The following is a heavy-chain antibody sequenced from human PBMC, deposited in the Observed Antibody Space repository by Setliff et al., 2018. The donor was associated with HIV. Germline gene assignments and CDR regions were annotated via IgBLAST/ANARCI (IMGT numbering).Heavy chain of an antibody. CDR2: IYYSGST. Sequence: PSETLSLTCTVSCGSISIYCWSWVRQPPGKGLEWIGSIYYSGSTNYNPSLKSRVTMSVDTFKNQFSLKMSSVTAADTAVYYCARIYDYGSYYFDYWGQGTLVTVSS. J-gene: IGHJ4*02. CDR1: CGSISIYC. CDR3: ARIYDYGSYYFDY. D-gene: IGHD4-17*01. V-gene: IGHV4-59*01.